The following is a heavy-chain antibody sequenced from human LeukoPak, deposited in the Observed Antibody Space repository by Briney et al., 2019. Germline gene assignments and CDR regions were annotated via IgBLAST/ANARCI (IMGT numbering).Heavy chain of an antibody. CDR2: IYSDGSGT. V-gene: IGHV3-74*01. Sequence: GGSLRLSCAASGFTFSSYWMHWVRQAPGKGLVWASRIYSDGSGTSYADSVKGRFTISRDNAKNTLYLQMNSLRAEDTAVYYCAKKAGVTTAFDYWGQGTLVTVSS. D-gene: IGHD4-17*01. CDR1: GFTFSSYW. J-gene: IGHJ4*02. CDR3: AKKAGVTTAFDY.